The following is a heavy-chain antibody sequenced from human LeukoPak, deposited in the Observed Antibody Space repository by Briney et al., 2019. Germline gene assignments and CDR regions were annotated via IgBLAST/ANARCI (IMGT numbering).Heavy chain of an antibody. Sequence: SQTLSLTCTVSGGSISSGDYYWSWIRQPPGKGLEWIAYMYYSGSTYYNPSLKSRVTMSADKSKNQFSLKLSSVTAADTAVYYCARPYYYDSRIDPWGQGTLVTVSS. J-gene: IGHJ5*02. CDR3: ARPYYYDSRIDP. D-gene: IGHD3-22*01. CDR1: GGSISSGDYY. V-gene: IGHV4-30-4*01. CDR2: MYYSGST.